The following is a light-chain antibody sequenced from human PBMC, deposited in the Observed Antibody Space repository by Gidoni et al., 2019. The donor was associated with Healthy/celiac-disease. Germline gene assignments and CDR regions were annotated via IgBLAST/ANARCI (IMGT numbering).Light chain of an antibody. CDR2: RNN. J-gene: IGLJ3*02. V-gene: IGLV1-47*01. CDR3: LAWDDTLSAWV. CDR1: SSNIGSNY. Sequence: SVLTQPPSASGTPGQTVTISCSGSSSNIGSNYVYWYQNLPGTAPKLLFYRNNERPSGVPDRFFGSKSGTSASLAISGLRSEDEADYYCLAWDDTLSAWVFGGGTKLTVL.